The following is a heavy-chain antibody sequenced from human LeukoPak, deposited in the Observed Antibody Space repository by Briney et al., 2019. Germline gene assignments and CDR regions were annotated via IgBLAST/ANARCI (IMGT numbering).Heavy chain of an antibody. J-gene: IGHJ4*02. Sequence: ASVKVSCKASGYTFTSYYMHWVRQAPGQGLEWMGIINPSSGITNYAQKFQGRVTMTRDTSTSTVYMELSSLSSEYTAVYYCARVFYYESSGYYYDYWGQGSLVTASS. V-gene: IGHV1-46*01. CDR2: INPSSGIT. CDR1: GYTFTSYY. D-gene: IGHD3-22*01. CDR3: ARVFYYESSGYYYDY.